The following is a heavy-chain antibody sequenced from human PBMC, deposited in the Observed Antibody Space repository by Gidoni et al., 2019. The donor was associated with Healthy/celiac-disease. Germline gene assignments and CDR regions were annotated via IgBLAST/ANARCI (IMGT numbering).Heavy chain of an antibody. D-gene: IGHD3-22*01. CDR2: IYPGDSDT. J-gene: IGHJ3*01. Sequence: EVQLVQSGAEVKKPGESLKISCKASGYSFITSWIGSVRQMPGKGREWVGMIYPGDSDTRYSPSFPGQVTISADKSISTAYLQWSSLKASDTAMYYCARSPYYSAYYYDSTSLLGAFDVWGQGTMVTISS. CDR3: ARSPYYSAYYYDSTSLLGAFDV. CDR1: GYSFITSW. V-gene: IGHV5-51*01.